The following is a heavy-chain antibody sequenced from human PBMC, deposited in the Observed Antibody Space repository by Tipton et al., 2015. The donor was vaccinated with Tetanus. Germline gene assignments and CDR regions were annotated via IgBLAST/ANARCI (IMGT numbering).Heavy chain of an antibody. D-gene: IGHD3-22*01. CDR1: GYTFTGYY. J-gene: IGHJ6*02. Sequence: QLVQSGAEMKKPGASVKVSCKASGYTFTGYYMYWVRQAPGQGLEWMGWIDPNSGGTVYAQKFQGRVTRTRDTSISTAYMELSSLRSDDTAVYYCARDRGDYIYYGMDVWGPGTTVTVS. CDR2: IDPNSGGT. CDR3: ARDRGDYIYYGMDV. V-gene: IGHV1-2*02.